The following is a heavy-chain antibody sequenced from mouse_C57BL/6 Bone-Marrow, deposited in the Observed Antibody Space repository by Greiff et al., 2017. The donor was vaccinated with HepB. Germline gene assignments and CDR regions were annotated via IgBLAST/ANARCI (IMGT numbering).Heavy chain of an antibody. CDR1: GFNIKNTY. Sequence: EVKLVESVAELVRPGASVKLSCTASGFNIKNTYMHWVKQRPEQGLEWIGRIDPANGNTKYAPKFQGKATITADTSSNTAYLQLSSLTSEDTAIYYCARSEITTESLYAMDYWGQGTSVTVSS. V-gene: IGHV14-3*01. CDR2: IDPANGNT. J-gene: IGHJ4*01. D-gene: IGHD1-1*01. CDR3: ARSEITTESLYAMDY.